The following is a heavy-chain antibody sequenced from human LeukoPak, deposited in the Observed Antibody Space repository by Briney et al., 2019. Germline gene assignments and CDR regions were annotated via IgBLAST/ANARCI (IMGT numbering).Heavy chain of an antibody. CDR3: ARGSRLGELSLSLFDY. CDR1: GFTFSSYS. D-gene: IGHD3-16*02. J-gene: IGHJ4*02. CDR2: ISSSSSYI. V-gene: IGHV3-21*01. Sequence: GGSLRLSCAASGFTFSSYSMNWVRQAPGKGLECVSSISSSSSYIYYADSVKGRFTISRDNAKNSLYLQMNSLRAEDTAVYYCARGSRLGELSLSLFDYWGQGTLVTVSS.